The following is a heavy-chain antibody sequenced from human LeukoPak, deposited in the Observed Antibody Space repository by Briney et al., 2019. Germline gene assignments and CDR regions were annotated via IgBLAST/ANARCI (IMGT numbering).Heavy chain of an antibody. J-gene: IGHJ4*02. V-gene: IGHV3-23*01. CDR1: GFTFTKYG. D-gene: IGHD3-3*01. Sequence: PGGSLRLPCAASGFTFTKYGMSWVRQAPGKGLEWVSAISGSGGSTYYADSVKGRFTISRDNSKNTLYLQMNSLRAEDTAVYYCAKKRRITIFGVATNKGATDYWGQGTLVTVSS. CDR3: AKKRRITIFGVATNKGATDY. CDR2: ISGSGGST.